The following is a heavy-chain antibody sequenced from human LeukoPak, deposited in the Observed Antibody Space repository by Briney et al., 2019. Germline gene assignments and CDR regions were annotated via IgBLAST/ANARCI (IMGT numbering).Heavy chain of an antibody. CDR3: ARSYTVTTKYFDY. V-gene: IGHV5-51*01. Sequence: GESLKIPCKGSGYSFTNYWIGWVRQMPGKGLEWMGIIYAGDSDTRYSPSFQGQVTISADKSISTAYLQWSSLKASDTAMYYCARSYTVTTKYFDYWGQGTLVTVSS. CDR1: GYSFTNYW. J-gene: IGHJ4*02. D-gene: IGHD4-17*01. CDR2: IYAGDSDT.